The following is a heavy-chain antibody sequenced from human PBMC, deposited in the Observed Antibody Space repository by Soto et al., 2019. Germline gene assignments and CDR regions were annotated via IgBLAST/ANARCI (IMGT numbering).Heavy chain of an antibody. Sequence: GESLKISFTGSGYAFSSYWIAWVRQMPGKGLEWMVIIYPGDSDTRYTPSFKGQVSLSADRSLTPAYLQWSGLKASVTAMYYCARGYCTDTFCYPWFDPWGQGTLVTVSS. CDR3: ARGYCTDTFCYPWFDP. J-gene: IGHJ5*02. CDR1: GYAFSSYW. CDR2: IYPGDSDT. D-gene: IGHD2-8*02. V-gene: IGHV5-51*01.